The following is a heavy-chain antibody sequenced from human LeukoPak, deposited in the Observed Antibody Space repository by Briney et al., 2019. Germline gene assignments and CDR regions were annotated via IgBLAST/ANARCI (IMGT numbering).Heavy chain of an antibody. D-gene: IGHD1-14*01. Sequence: PSETLSLTCTVSDGSITNYDWSWVRQSPGKGLEFIGRVHYSGNAIYNPSFRSRVTISIDTSKRHFFLQLKSVTAADTAVYYCARARLRSNHKDDAFDIWGQGTMVTVSS. CDR2: VHYSGNA. J-gene: IGHJ3*02. CDR1: DGSITNYD. CDR3: ARARLRSNHKDDAFDI. V-gene: IGHV4-59*01.